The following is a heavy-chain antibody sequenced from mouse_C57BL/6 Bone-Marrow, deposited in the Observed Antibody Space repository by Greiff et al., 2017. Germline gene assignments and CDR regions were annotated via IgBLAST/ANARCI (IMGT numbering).Heavy chain of an antibody. J-gene: IGHJ4*01. CDR1: GYAFSSSW. CDR3: ARSSFITTVVDAMDY. CDR2: IYPGDGDT. V-gene: IGHV1-82*01. D-gene: IGHD1-1*01. Sequence: VQLQESGPELVKPGASVKISCKASGYAFSSSWMNWVKQRPGKGLEWIGRIYPGDGDTNYNGKFKGKATLTADKSSSTAYMQLSSLTSEDSAVYFCARSSFITTVVDAMDYWGQGTSVTVSS.